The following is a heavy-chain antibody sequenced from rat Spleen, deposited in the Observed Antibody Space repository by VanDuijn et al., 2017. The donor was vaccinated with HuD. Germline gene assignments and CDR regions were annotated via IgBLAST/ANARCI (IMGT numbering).Heavy chain of an antibody. CDR1: GFTFSDFF. D-gene: IGHD4-3*01. Sequence: EVQLVESAGGLVQPGRSLKLSCAASGFTFSDFFMAWVRQAPTRGLEWVATISYDGSSTYYRDSVKGRFTVSRDNSKSTLYLQVDSLRSEDTATYYCARQDTSGYSNWFAYWGQGTLVTVSS. CDR2: ISYDGSST. J-gene: IGHJ3*01. V-gene: IGHV5-29*01. CDR3: ARQDTSGYSNWFAY.